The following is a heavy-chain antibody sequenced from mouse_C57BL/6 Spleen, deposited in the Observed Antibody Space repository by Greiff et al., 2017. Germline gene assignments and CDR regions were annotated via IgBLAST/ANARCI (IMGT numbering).Heavy chain of an antibody. CDR1: GFSLSTFGMG. Sequence: QVTLKESGPGILQPSQTLSLTCSFSGFSLSTFGMGVGWIRQPSGKGLEWLAHIWWDDDKYYNPALKSRLTISKDTSKNQVFLKIANVDTADTATYYCARTPYYGSEGYYFDYWGQGTTLTVSS. CDR3: ARTPYYGSEGYYFDY. V-gene: IGHV8-8*01. D-gene: IGHD1-1*01. CDR2: IWWDDDK. J-gene: IGHJ2*01.